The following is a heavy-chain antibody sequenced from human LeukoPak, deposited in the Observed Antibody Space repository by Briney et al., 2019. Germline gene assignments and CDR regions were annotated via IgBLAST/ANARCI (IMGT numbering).Heavy chain of an antibody. CDR3: ARATFLGYCSSTSCYAGWFDP. D-gene: IGHD2-2*01. Sequence: SVKVSCKASGGTFSSYAISWVRQAPGRGLEWMGGIIPIFGTANYAQKFQGRVTITTDESTSTAYMELSSLRSDDTAVYYCARATFLGYCSSTSCYAGWFDPWGQGTLVTVSS. CDR2: IIPIFGTA. CDR1: GGTFSSYA. V-gene: IGHV1-69*05. J-gene: IGHJ5*02.